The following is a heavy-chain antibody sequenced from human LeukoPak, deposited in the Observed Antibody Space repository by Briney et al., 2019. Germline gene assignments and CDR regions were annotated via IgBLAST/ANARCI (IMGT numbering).Heavy chain of an antibody. J-gene: IGHJ4*02. CDR3: AKDRTTSPRIFDY. D-gene: IGHD1-1*01. V-gene: IGHV3-7*03. CDR1: GFTFSSYW. CDR2: IKQDGSEK. Sequence: GGSLRLSCAASGFTFSSYWMSWVRQAPGKGLEWVAIIKQDGSEKYYVDSVKGRFTISRDNAEKSLYLQMNSLRVDDTAVYYCAKDRTTSPRIFDYWGQGSLVTVSS.